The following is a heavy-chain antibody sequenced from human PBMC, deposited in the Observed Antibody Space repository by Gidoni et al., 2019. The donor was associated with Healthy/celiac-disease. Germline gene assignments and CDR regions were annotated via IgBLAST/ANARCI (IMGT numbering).Heavy chain of an antibody. CDR3: AKDLRSVTTNTFDI. V-gene: IGHV3-23*01. J-gene: IGHJ3*02. D-gene: IGHD4-17*01. CDR2: ISGSGGST. Sequence: EVQLLESGGGLVQPGGSLRLSCAASGFTFSSYAMSWVRQAPGKGLGGVSAISGSGGSTYYADPVKGRFTISRDNSKNALYLQMNSLRAEDTAVYYCAKDLRSVTTNTFDIWGQGTMVTVSS. CDR1: GFTFSSYA.